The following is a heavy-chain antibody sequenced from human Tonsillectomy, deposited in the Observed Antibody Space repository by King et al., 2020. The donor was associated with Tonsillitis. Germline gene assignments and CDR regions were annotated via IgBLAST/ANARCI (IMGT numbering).Heavy chain of an antibody. Sequence: VQLVETGGGSVQPGGSLRPSCAASGFTFSGYWMHWVRQAPGKGLEWVSGISSDGTRTTYADSVKGRFTISRDNAENTVYLQMNSLRAEDTAVYYCARATSDVPDYGDLWTTWFAPWGQGTLVTVSS. D-gene: IGHD4-17*01. CDR1: GFTFSGYW. J-gene: IGHJ5*02. V-gene: IGHV3-74*01. CDR3: ARATSDVPDYGDLWTTWFAP. CDR2: ISSDGTRT.